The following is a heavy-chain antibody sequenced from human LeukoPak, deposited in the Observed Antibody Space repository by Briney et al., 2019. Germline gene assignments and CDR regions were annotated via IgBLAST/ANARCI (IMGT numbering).Heavy chain of an antibody. V-gene: IGHV1-18*01. CDR2: ISSYNGNT. Sequence: GASVKVSCKASGYTFSSDGISWVRQAPGQGLEWMGWISSYNGNTKYAEKLQGRVTMTTDTSTSTAYMELRSLRSEDTAVYYCARTEWELVPDFDYWGQGTLVTVSS. CDR3: ARTEWELVPDFDY. J-gene: IGHJ4*02. CDR1: GYTFSSDG. D-gene: IGHD1-26*01.